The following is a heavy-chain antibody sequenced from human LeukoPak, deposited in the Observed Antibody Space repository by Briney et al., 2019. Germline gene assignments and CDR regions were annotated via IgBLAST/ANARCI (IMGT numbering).Heavy chain of an antibody. CDR2: INPNSGGT. CDR1: GYTFTGYY. J-gene: IGHJ5*02. Sequence: ASVKVSCKASGYTFTGYYMHWVRQAPGQGLEWMGWINPNSGGTNYAQKFQGRVTMTRDTSIRTAYMALSRLRSDDTAVNYCARDSGWYWFDPWGQGTLVTVSS. V-gene: IGHV1-2*02. D-gene: IGHD6-19*01. CDR3: ARDSGWYWFDP.